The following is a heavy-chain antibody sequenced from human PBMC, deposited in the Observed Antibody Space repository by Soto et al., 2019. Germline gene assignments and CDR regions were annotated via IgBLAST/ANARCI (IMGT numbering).Heavy chain of an antibody. J-gene: IGHJ4*02. CDR1: GGSFTGYY. CDR3: ARNPYSSWSKIGYFDY. CDR2: INHSGST. Sequence: SETLSLTCAVYGGSFTGYYWSWIRQPPGEGREWIGEINHSGSTNYNPSLKSRVTISVDTHKNQLSLKLSAVTAADTAVYYCARNPYSSWSKIGYFDYLGQGTLGTVSS. D-gene: IGHD6-13*01. V-gene: IGHV4-34*01.